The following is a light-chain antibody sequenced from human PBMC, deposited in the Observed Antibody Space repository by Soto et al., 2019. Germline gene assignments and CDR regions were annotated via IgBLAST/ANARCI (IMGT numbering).Light chain of an antibody. CDR3: QESYTTPAVS. V-gene: IGKV1-39*01. CDR2: ATS. J-gene: IGKJ4*01. CDR1: QNIDNY. Sequence: DIQMTQSPSSLSASLGDRVTITCRASQNIDNYLNWYQQKPGKAPKLLIYATSTLQSGVPSRFSGSGSGTELTLTISSLQAEDFATYFCQESYTTPAVSFGGGTKVDIK.